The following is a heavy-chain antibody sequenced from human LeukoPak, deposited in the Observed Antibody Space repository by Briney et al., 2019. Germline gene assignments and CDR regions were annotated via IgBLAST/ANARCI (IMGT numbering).Heavy chain of an antibody. CDR2: INPNSGGT. CDR3: ARWIAARSPSID. J-gene: IGHJ4*02. Sequence: PGASVKVSCKASGYTFTAYYIHWVRQAPGQGLEWMGRINPNSGGTNYAQKFQGRVTMTRDTSISTAYMELSRLRSDDTAVYYCARWIAARSPSIDWGQGTLVTVSS. D-gene: IGHD6-6*01. CDR1: GYTFTAYY. V-gene: IGHV1-2*06.